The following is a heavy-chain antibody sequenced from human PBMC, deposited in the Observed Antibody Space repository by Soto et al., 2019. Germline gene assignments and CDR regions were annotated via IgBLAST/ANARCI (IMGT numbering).Heavy chain of an antibody. J-gene: IGHJ4*02. CDR1: GGSFSGYY. V-gene: IGHV4-34*01. D-gene: IGHD3-3*01. CDR2: INHSEST. CDR3: ARVGSYYDFWSGYRPFDY. Sequence: LSLTCAVYGGSFSGYYWSWIRQPPGKGLEWIGEINHSESTNYNPSLKSRVTISVDTSKNQFSLKLSSVTAADTAVYYCARVGSYYDFWSGYRPFDYWGQGTLVTVSS.